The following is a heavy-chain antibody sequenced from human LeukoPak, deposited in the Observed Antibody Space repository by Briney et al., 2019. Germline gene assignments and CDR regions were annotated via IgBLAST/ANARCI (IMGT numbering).Heavy chain of an antibody. D-gene: IGHD2-15*01. CDR2: VSYDGRNE. CDR1: GFTFSNYA. J-gene: IGHJ6*03. Sequence: GGSLRLSCAASGFTFSNYAMHWVRQAPGKGLEWVAVVSYDGRNEFYADSVKGRFTISRDNSKNTLDLQMNSLRAEDTAVYYCAREGHWVVHGFYYYYMDVWGKGTTVTVSS. V-gene: IGHV3-30*01. CDR3: AREGHWVVHGFYYYYMDV.